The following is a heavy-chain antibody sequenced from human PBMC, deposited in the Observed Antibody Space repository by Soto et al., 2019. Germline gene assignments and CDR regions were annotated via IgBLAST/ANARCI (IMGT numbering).Heavy chain of an antibody. Sequence: GGSLRLSCAASGFTLSSYARSWVRQAPGKGLEWVSAISGSGGSTYYADSVKGRFTISRDNSKNTLYLHMNSLRAEETAVYYCAKDCIAVSGNYYYQGMDEVVQGTTDTVSS. CDR1: GFTLSSYA. J-gene: IGHJ6*01. CDR2: ISGSGGST. CDR3: AKDCIAVSGNYYYQGMDE. V-gene: IGHV3-23*01. D-gene: IGHD6-19*01.